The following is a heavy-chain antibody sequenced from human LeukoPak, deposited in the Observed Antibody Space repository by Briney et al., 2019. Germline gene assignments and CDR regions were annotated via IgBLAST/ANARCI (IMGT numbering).Heavy chain of an antibody. Sequence: ASVTVSCKASGYTFTSYDINWARQAPGQGLEWMGWMNPNSGNTGYAQKFQGRVTMTRNTSISTAYMELSSLRSEDTAVYYCAKDTGYSSTWYYYYMDVWGKGTTVTVSS. CDR1: GYTFTSYD. CDR3: AKDTGYSSTWYYYYMDV. D-gene: IGHD6-13*01. V-gene: IGHV1-8*01. CDR2: MNPNSGNT. J-gene: IGHJ6*03.